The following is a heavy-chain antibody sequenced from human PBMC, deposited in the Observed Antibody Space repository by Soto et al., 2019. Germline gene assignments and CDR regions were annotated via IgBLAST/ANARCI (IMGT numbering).Heavy chain of an antibody. CDR1: GYSFTSYW. Sequence: PVESLKISCNGSGYSFTSYWIGWVRQMPGKGLEWMGIIYPGDSDTRYSPSFQGQVTISADKSISTAYLQWSSLKASDTAMYYCARHGDIVVVPAAPANYYYYYGMDVWGQGTTVTVSS. D-gene: IGHD2-2*01. V-gene: IGHV5-51*01. J-gene: IGHJ6*02. CDR3: ARHGDIVVVPAAPANYYYYYGMDV. CDR2: IYPGDSDT.